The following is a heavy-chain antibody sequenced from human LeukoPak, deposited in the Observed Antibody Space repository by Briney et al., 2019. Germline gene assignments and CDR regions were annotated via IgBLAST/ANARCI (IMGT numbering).Heavy chain of an antibody. J-gene: IGHJ5*02. V-gene: IGHV4-31*03. D-gene: IGHD3-10*01. CDR3: ARAALQLLWLGELFRDHWFDP. Sequence: SETLSLTCTVSGGSISSGGYYWSWIRQHPGKGLEWIGYIYYSGSSYYNPSLKSRVTISVDTSKNQFSLMLSSVTAADTAVYYCARAALQLLWLGELFRDHWFDPWGQGTLVTVSS. CDR2: IYYSGSS. CDR1: GGSISSGGYY.